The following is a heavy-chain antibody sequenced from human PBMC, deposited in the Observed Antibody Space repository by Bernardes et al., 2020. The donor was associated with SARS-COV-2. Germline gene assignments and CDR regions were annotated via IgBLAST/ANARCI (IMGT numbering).Heavy chain of an antibody. Sequence: SETLSLTCTVSGGSISSGSYYWSWIRQPAGKGLEWIGRIYTSGSTNYNPSLKSRVTISVDTSKNQFSLKLSSVTAADTAVYYCAREGAYCGGDCYSDFDYWGQGTLVTVSS. CDR2: IYTSGST. V-gene: IGHV4-61*02. CDR1: GGSISSGSYY. J-gene: IGHJ4*02. CDR3: AREGAYCGGDCYSDFDY. D-gene: IGHD2-21*02.